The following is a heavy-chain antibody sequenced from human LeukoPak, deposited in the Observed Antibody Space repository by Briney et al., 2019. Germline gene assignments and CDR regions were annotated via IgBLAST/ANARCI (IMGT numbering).Heavy chain of an antibody. V-gene: IGHV4-59*11. J-gene: IGHJ6*02. Sequence: SETLSLTCTVSGGSISGHYWTWIRQPPGKGLEWIGQIHYSGRPDYNPSLKSRVTISVNTSKNQLSLKVTSVTGADTAVYYCARFGVDYDMDVWGQGTTVTVSS. CDR2: IHYSGRP. CDR3: ARFGVDYDMDV. D-gene: IGHD3-16*01. CDR1: GGSISGHY.